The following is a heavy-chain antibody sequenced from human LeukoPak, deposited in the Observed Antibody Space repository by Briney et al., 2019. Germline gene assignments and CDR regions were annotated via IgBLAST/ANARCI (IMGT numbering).Heavy chain of an antibody. Sequence: ASVKVSCKASGYTFTSYAMHWVRQAPGQRLEWMGWINAGNGNTKYSQKFQGRVTITRDTSASTAYMELSSLRSEDTAVYYCARDIAMVGYYFDYWGQGTLVTVSS. J-gene: IGHJ4*02. CDR3: ARDIAMVGYYFDY. CDR1: GYTFTSYA. D-gene: IGHD3-10*02. V-gene: IGHV1-3*01. CDR2: INAGNGNT.